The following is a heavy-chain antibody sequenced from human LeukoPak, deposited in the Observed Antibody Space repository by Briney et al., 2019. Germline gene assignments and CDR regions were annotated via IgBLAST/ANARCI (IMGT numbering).Heavy chain of an antibody. J-gene: IGHJ6*03. CDR3: ARGSSSWSNYYYYYMDV. CDR2: ISSSGSTI. D-gene: IGHD6-13*01. Sequence: SGGSLRLSCAASGFTFSSYEMNWVRQAPGKGLEWVSYISSSGSTIYYADSVKGRFTISRDNAKNSLYLQMNSLRAEDTAVYYCARGSSSWSNYYYYYMDVWGKGTAVTVSS. V-gene: IGHV3-48*03. CDR1: GFTFSSYE.